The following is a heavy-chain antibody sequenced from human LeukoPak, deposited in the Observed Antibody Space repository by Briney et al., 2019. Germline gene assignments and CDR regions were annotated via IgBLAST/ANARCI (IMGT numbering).Heavy chain of an antibody. CDR3: ARTHIVVVPAATDHAFDI. Sequence: SETLSLTCAVYGGSFSGYYWSWVRQPPGKGLEWIGEINHSGSTNYNPSLRSRVTISVDTSKNQFSLQLSPVTAADTAVYYCARTHIVVVPAATDHAFDIWGQG. V-gene: IGHV4-34*01. D-gene: IGHD2-2*01. CDR2: INHSGST. J-gene: IGHJ3*02. CDR1: GGSFSGYY.